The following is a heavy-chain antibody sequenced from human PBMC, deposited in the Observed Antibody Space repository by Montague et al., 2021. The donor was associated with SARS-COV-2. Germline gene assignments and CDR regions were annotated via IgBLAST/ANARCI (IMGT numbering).Heavy chain of an antibody. CDR1: RGSISGRSNY. CDR3: VRHGGSSWLVS. J-gene: IGHJ5*01. D-gene: IGHD2-15*01. Sequence: SETLSLTCTVSRGSISGRSNYWGWVRQTPGKGLEWIGSFYYTGNTYCNPSLKSRVTISVDTSKNQFSLSLRSVTAVDTSVYFCVRHGGSSWLVSWGQGTLVSVTT. V-gene: IGHV4-39*01. CDR2: FYYTGNT.